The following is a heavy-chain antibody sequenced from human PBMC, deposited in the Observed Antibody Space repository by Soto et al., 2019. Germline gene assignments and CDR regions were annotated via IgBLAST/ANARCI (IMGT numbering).Heavy chain of an antibody. CDR2: INHSGST. Sequence: QVQLQQWGAGLLKPSETLSLTCAVYGGSFSGYYWSWIRQPPGKGLEWIGEINHSGSTNYNPSLKSRVTISVDTSKNQFSLKLRSVTAADTAVYYCARASGLTEYNWFDPWGQGTLVTVSS. D-gene: IGHD7-27*01. V-gene: IGHV4-34*01. CDR1: GGSFSGYY. CDR3: ARASGLTEYNWFDP. J-gene: IGHJ5*02.